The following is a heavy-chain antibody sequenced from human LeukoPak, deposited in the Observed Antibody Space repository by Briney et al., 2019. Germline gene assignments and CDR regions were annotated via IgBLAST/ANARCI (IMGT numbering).Heavy chain of an antibody. D-gene: IGHD3-3*01. Sequence: ASVKVSCKASGYTFTGYYMHWVRQAPGQGLEWMGWINPNSGGTNYAQKFQGRVTMTRDTSISTAYMELGRLRSDDTAVYYCARGLRFLEWLLPFDYWGQGTLVTVSS. CDR2: INPNSGGT. V-gene: IGHV1-2*02. J-gene: IGHJ4*02. CDR1: GYTFTGYY. CDR3: ARGLRFLEWLLPFDY.